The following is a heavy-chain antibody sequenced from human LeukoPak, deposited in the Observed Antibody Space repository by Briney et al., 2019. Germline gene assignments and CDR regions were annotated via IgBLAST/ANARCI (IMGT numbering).Heavy chain of an antibody. CDR1: GYTFTGYY. V-gene: IGHV1-2*02. CDR3: ARARGVTMIVVAIFDY. CDR2: INPNSGGT. D-gene: IGHD3-22*01. Sequence: ASVKVSCKASGYTFTGYYMHWVRQAPGQGLEWMGWINPNSGGTNYAQEFQGRVTMTRDTSISTAYMELSRLRSDDTAVYYCARARGVTMIVVAIFDYWGQGTLVTVSS. J-gene: IGHJ4*02.